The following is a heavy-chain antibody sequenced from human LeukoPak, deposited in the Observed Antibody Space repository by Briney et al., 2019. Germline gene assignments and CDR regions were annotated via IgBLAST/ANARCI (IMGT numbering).Heavy chain of an antibody. CDR3: ARARDCSGGTCRFDY. D-gene: IGHD2-15*01. CDR1: GGSISSYY. Sequence: SETLSLTCTVSGGSISSYYWSWIRQPPGKGLEWIGYIYYSGSTNYNPSLKSRVTISVDTSKSQFSLKLSSVTAADTAVYYCARARDCSGGTCRFDYWGQGTLVTVSS. V-gene: IGHV4-59*01. J-gene: IGHJ4*02. CDR2: IYYSGST.